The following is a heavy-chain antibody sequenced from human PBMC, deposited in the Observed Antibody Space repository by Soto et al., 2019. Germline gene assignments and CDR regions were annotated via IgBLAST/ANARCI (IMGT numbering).Heavy chain of an antibody. V-gene: IGHV5-51*01. J-gene: IGHJ6*02. CDR2: IYPNDADT. CDR1: GYSFTYYW. Sequence: GESLKISCKGSGYSFTYYWIAWVRQRPGKDLEWMGIIYPNDADTRYNPSFQGQVTISADKSISTAYLQWTSLKTSDTAMYYCARVPSVVTPGNDSFGVDVWGQGTKVIVSS. D-gene: IGHD2-2*01. CDR3: ARVPSVVTPGNDSFGVDV.